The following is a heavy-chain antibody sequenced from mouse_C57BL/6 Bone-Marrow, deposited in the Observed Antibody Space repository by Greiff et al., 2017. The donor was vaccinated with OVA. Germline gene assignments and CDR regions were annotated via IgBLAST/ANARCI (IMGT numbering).Heavy chain of an antibody. J-gene: IGHJ3*01. Sequence: VQLQQSGAELARPGASVKLSCKASGYTFTSYGISWVKQRTGQGLEWIGEIYPRSGNTYYNEKFKGKATLTADKSSSTAYMELRSLTSEESAVYFGASLYGSSYGFAYWGQGTLVTVSA. CDR2: IYPRSGNT. V-gene: IGHV1-81*01. D-gene: IGHD1-1*01. CDR1: GYTFTSYG. CDR3: ASLYGSSYGFAY.